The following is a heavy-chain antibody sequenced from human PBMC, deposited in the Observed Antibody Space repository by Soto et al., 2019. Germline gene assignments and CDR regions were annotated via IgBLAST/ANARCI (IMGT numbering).Heavy chain of an antibody. V-gene: IGHV1-69*06. CDR1: GGTFSSYA. CDR2: IIPIFGTA. J-gene: IGHJ5*02. D-gene: IGHD3-10*01. Sequence: GASVKVSCKASGGTFSSYAISWVRQAPGQGLEWMGGIIPIFGTANYAQKFQGRVTITADKSTSTAYMELSSLRSEDTAVYYCATILPRMVRGTAWFDPWGQGTLVTVSS. CDR3: ATILPRMVRGTAWFDP.